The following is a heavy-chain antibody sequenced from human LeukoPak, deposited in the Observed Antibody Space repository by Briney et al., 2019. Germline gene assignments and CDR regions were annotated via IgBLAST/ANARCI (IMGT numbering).Heavy chain of an antibody. Sequence: KTSETLSLTCTVSGGPLNIYYWSWIRQPRGKGLEWIGHISDSGTINRNPSLKSRVTISEDTSKNQISLKLSSVTAADTAVYYCARDIAQGSGSYAFDIWGQGTRVSVSS. V-gene: IGHV4-59*01. CDR3: ARDIAQGSGSYAFDI. CDR1: GGPLNIYY. D-gene: IGHD3-10*01. CDR2: ISDSGTI. J-gene: IGHJ3*02.